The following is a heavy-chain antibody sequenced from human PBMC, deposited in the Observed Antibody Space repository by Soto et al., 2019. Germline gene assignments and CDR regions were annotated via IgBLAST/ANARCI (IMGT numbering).Heavy chain of an antibody. CDR1: GFTFSSYW. V-gene: IGHV3-7*01. Sequence: GGSLRLSCAASGFTFSSYWMSWVRQAPGKGLEWVANIKQDGSEKYYVDSVKGRFTISRDNAKNSLYLQMNSLRAEDTAVYYCARGTGVRGVMIMWPHPNWFDPWGQGTLVTVSS. J-gene: IGHJ5*02. CDR3: ARGTGVRGVMIMWPHPNWFDP. D-gene: IGHD3-10*01. CDR2: IKQDGSEK.